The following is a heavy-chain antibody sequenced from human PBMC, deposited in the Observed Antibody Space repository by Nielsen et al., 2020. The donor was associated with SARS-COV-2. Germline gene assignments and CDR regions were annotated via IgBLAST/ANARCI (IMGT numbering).Heavy chain of an antibody. CDR3: ARVPGEWLEDY. Sequence: WIRQPPGKGLEWASSISSSSSYIYYADSVKGRFTISRDNAKNSLYLQMNSLRAEDTAVYYCARVPGEWLEDYWGQGTLVTVSS. D-gene: IGHD6-19*01. J-gene: IGHJ4*02. CDR2: ISSSSSYI. V-gene: IGHV3-21*01.